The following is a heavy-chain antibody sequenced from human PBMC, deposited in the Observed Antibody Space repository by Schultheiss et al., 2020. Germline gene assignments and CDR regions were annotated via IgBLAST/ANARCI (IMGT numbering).Heavy chain of an antibody. CDR2: VYYSGTT. D-gene: IGHD1-7*01. Sequence: SETLSLTCTVSGGSVSGGSYYWSWIRQPPGKGLEWIGNVYYSGTTDYNPSLKSRLTISIDTSKNQFSLKLNSVTAADTAIYFCAREEAEELGEAFDIWGQGTLVTVSS. V-gene: IGHV4-61*01. CDR3: AREEAEELGEAFDI. CDR1: GGSVSGGSYY. J-gene: IGHJ3*02.